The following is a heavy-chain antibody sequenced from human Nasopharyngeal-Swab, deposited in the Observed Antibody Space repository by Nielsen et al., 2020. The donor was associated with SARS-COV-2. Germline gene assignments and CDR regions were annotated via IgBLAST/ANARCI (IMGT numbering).Heavy chain of an antibody. Sequence: GALRLSCGASGFSFSTYAMTWVRQAPGKGLEWVSVISDSGGKTFYADSVKGRFTLSRDNSKNTLYLQMNSLRAEDTAIYYCARENYFGSGTLASYDVWGQGTMVTVSS. J-gene: IGHJ3*01. V-gene: IGHV3-23*01. D-gene: IGHD3-10*01. CDR3: ARENYFGSGTLASYDV. CDR2: ISDSGGKT. CDR1: GFSFSTYA.